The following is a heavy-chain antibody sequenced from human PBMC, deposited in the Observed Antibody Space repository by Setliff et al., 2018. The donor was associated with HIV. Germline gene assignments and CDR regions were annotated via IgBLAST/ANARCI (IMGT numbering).Heavy chain of an antibody. CDR2: LYTSGST. D-gene: IGHD6-19*01. J-gene: IGHJ4*02. Sequence: PSETLSLTCAVYGGSFSGYYWSWIRQPPGKALEWIGHLYTSGSTNYNPSLKSRVTISVDTSKNQFSLKLYSVTAADTAVYYCARVLSNGWSGGVDYWGQGTLVTVSS. V-gene: IGHV4-4*08. CDR1: GGSFSGYY. CDR3: ARVLSNGWSGGVDY.